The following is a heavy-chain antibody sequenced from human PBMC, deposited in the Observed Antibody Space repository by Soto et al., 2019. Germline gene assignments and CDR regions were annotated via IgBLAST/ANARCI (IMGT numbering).Heavy chain of an antibody. J-gene: IGHJ6*02. CDR3: ARVLAAAGTSYYYYGMDV. CDR1: GDSVSSNSAA. V-gene: IGHV6-1*01. CDR2: TYYRSKWYN. D-gene: IGHD6-13*01. Sequence: QTLSLTCAISGDSVSSNSAAWNWIRQSPSRGLEWLGRTYYRSKWYNDYAVSVKSRITINPDTSKNQFSLQLNSVTPEDTAVYYCARVLAAAGTSYYYYGMDVWGQGTTVTVSS.